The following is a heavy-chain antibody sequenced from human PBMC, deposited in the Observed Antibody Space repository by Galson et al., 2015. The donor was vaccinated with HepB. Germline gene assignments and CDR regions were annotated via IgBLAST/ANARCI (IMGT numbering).Heavy chain of an antibody. J-gene: IGHJ6*02. V-gene: IGHV3-15*01. CDR1: GFTFSNAW. CDR2: IKNKADGGTI. D-gene: IGHD4-17*01. Sequence: SLRLSCAASGFTFSNAWMSWVRQAPGKGLEWVGRIKNKADGGTIHYAAPVKGRFTISRDDPENTLYLQMNSLKTEDTAVYYCSRTDPLDVWGQGTTVTVSS. CDR3: SRTDPLDV.